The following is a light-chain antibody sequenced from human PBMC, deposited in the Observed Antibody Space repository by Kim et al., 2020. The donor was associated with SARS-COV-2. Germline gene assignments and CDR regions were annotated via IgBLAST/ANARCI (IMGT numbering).Light chain of an antibody. Sequence: EIVLTQSPGTLSLSPGERATLSCRASQSVSSSYLAWYQQKPGQAPRLLIYGASSRATGIPDRFSGSGSGTDFTLTISRLEPEDFAVYYCQQYGSSPDTFGKGTKLDI. CDR1: QSVSSSY. CDR2: GAS. CDR3: QQYGSSPDT. J-gene: IGKJ2*01. V-gene: IGKV3-20*01.